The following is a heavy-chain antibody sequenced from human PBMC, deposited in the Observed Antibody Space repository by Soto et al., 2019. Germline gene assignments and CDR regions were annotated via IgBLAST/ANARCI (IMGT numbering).Heavy chain of an antibody. Sequence: GGSLRLSCAASGFTFSSYSMNWVRQAPGKGLEWVSYISSSSSTIYYADSVKGRFTISRDNAKNSLYLQMNSLRDVDTAVYYCARDRYDFWSGYSTNPYFDYWGQGTLVTVSS. D-gene: IGHD3-3*01. V-gene: IGHV3-48*02. CDR2: ISSSSSTI. CDR1: GFTFSSYS. CDR3: ARDRYDFWSGYSTNPYFDY. J-gene: IGHJ4*02.